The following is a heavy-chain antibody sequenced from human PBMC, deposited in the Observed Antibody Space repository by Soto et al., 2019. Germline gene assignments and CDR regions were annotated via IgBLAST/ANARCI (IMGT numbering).Heavy chain of an antibody. CDR1: GGSFSGYY. D-gene: IGHD5-18*01. Sequence: PSETLSLTCAVYGGSFSGYYWSWIRQPPGKGLEWIGEINHSGSTNYNPSLKSRVTISVDTSKNQFSLKLSSVTAADTAVYYCARGTRGYSYGYTDDYWGQGTLVTVSS. J-gene: IGHJ4*02. V-gene: IGHV4-34*01. CDR2: INHSGST. CDR3: ARGTRGYSYGYTDDY.